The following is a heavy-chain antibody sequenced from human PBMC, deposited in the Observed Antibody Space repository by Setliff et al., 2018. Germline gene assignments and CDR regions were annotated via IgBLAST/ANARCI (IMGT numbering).Heavy chain of an antibody. J-gene: IGHJ4*02. Sequence: ASVKVSCKASGYTFTSYGISWVRQAPGQGLEWMGWISAYNGNTNYAQKLQGRVTMTTDTSTSTAYMELRSLRSDDTAVYYCARVYPFSLGYDILTGYYDYWGQGTLVAVSS. V-gene: IGHV1-18*01. CDR1: GYTFTSYG. CDR3: ARVYPFSLGYDILTGYYDY. CDR2: ISAYNGNT. D-gene: IGHD3-9*01.